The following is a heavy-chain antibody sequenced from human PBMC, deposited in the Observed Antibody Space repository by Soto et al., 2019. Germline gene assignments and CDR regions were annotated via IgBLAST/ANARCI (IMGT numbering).Heavy chain of an antibody. CDR3: ARGPLAAAGVYGY. CDR1: GGSFSGYY. J-gene: IGHJ4*02. D-gene: IGHD6-13*01. Sequence: SETLSLTCAVYGGSFSGYYWSWIRQPPGKGLEWIGEINHSGSTNYNPSLKSRVTISVDTSKNQFSLKLSSVTAADTAVYYCARGPLAAAGVYGYWGQGTLVTVSS. CDR2: INHSGST. V-gene: IGHV4-34*01.